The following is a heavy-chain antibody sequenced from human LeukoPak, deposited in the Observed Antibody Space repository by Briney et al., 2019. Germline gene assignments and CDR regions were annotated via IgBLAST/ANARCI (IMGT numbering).Heavy chain of an antibody. D-gene: IGHD3-10*01. CDR3: TTDHGSRGSSPVFDY. J-gene: IGHJ4*02. V-gene: IGHV3-15*01. CDR1: GFTFSNAW. Sequence: GGSLRLSCAASGFTFSNAWMSWVRQAPGKGLEWVGRIKSKTDGGTTDYAAPVKGRFTISRDDSKNTLYLQMNSLKTEDTAVYYCTTDHGSRGSSPVFDYWGQGTLVTVSS. CDR2: IKSKTDGGTT.